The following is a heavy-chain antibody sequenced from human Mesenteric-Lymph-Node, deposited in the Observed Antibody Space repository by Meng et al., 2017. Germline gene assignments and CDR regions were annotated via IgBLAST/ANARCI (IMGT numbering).Heavy chain of an antibody. Sequence: KLRQTVPGWLNPPPTLPPPWSVPGGSVSSNVAAWNWNRQSPSRGLKWLGRTYFRSKWYNDYAVSVTGRITINPDTSKNQFSLHLNSMTPEDTAVYYCARDPGISVVIAFDFWGQGTLVTVSS. D-gene: IGHD3-22*01. V-gene: IGHV6-1*01. CDR1: GGSVSSNVAA. J-gene: IGHJ4*02. CDR3: ARDPGISVVIAFDF. CDR2: TYFRSKWYN.